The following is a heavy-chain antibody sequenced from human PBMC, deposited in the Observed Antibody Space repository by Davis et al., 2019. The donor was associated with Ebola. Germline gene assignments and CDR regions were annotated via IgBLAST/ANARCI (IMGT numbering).Heavy chain of an antibody. CDR2: INAGNGNT. V-gene: IGHV1-3*01. D-gene: IGHD3-10*01. CDR3: AREHLWFGELTNGLFDY. CDR1: GYTFTSYA. Sequence: ASVKVSCKASGYTFTSYAMHWVRQAPGQRLEWMGWINAGNGNTKYSQKFQGRVTITRDTSASTAYMELSSLRSEDTAVYYCAREHLWFGELTNGLFDYWGQGTLVTVSS. J-gene: IGHJ4*02.